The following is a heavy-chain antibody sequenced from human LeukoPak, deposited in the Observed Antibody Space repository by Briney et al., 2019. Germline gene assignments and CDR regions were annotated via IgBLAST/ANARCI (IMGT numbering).Heavy chain of an antibody. CDR1: GGSISSNSYY. CDR3: ARGRGLGITMVRGVNYYMDV. D-gene: IGHD3-10*01. CDR2: IYYSGST. V-gene: IGHV4-39*01. Sequence: SETLSLTCAVSGGSISSNSYYWGWIRQPPGKGLEWIGSIYYSGSTYYNPSLKSRVTISVDTSKNQFSLKLSSVTAADTAVYYCARGRGLGITMVRGVNYYMDVWGKGTTVTVSS. J-gene: IGHJ6*03.